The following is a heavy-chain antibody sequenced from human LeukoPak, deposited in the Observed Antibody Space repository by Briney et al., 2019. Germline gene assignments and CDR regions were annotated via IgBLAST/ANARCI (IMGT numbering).Heavy chain of an antibody. D-gene: IGHD3-22*01. Sequence: PGGSLRLSCAASGFTFSSYEMNWVRQAPGKGLEWVSYISSSSSTIYYADSVKGRFTISRDNAKNSLYLQMNSLRAEDTAVYYCARDRYYYDSSGYYRYFDYWGQGTLVTVSS. J-gene: IGHJ4*02. CDR3: ARDRYYYDSSGYYRYFDY. V-gene: IGHV3-48*03. CDR1: GFTFSSYE. CDR2: ISSSSSTI.